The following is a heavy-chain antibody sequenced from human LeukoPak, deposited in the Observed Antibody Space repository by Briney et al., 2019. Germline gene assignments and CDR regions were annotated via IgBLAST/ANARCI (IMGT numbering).Heavy chain of an antibody. V-gene: IGHV3-48*03. CDR3: ARDPRGYSYGHDY. CDR1: GFTFSSYE. D-gene: IGHD5-18*01. Sequence: GGSLRLSCAASGFTFSSYEMNWVRQAPGKGLEWVSYISSSGSTIYYADSVKGRFTISRDNAKNLLYLQMNSLRAEDTAVYYCARDPRGYSYGHDYWGQGTLVTVSS. J-gene: IGHJ4*02. CDR2: ISSSGSTI.